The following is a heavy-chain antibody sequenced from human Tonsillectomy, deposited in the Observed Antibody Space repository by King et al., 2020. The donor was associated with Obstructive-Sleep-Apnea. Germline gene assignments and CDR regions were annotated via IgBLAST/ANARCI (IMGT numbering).Heavy chain of an antibody. CDR1: GFTFSTYS. D-gene: IGHD2-8*02. CDR3: ARELLVSFDY. Sequence: VQLVESGGGVVQPGRSLRLSCAASGFTFSTYSMHWVRQAPGKGLEWGEVISYDGSNKYYADSVKGRFTISRDNSKNTLYLQMNSLRAEDTAVYYCARELLVSFDYWGQGTLVTVSS. CDR2: ISYDGSNK. V-gene: IGHV3-30*04. J-gene: IGHJ4*02.